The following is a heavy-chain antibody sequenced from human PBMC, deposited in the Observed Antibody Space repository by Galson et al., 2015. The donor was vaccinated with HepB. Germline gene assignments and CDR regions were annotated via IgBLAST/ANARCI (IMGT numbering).Heavy chain of an antibody. CDR1: GGNFSSYT. V-gene: IGHV1-69*04. Sequence: SVKVSCKASGGNFSSYTISWVRQAPGQGLEWMGRIIPILGIANYAQKFKGRVTITADTSTSTAYMEMSSLRSEDTAVYYCARDPITMLLGVINGMDVWGQGTTGTVSS. CDR2: IIPILGIA. J-gene: IGHJ6*02. D-gene: IGHD3-10*01. CDR3: ARDPITMLLGVINGMDV.